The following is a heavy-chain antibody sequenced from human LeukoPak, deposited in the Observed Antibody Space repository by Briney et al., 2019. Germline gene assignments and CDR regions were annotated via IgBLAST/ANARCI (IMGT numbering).Heavy chain of an antibody. D-gene: IGHD2-8*02. CDR1: GFTFSNYW. V-gene: IGHV3-74*01. J-gene: IGHJ4*02. CDR2: ISSDGTTT. Sequence: GGSLRLSCAASGFTFSNYWMHWVRQAPGKGLVWVSRISSDGTTTNYADSVKGRFTISRDNAKNTLYLQMYSLGAEDTAIYFCVCIPVGFWGQGPLVTVSS. CDR3: VCIPVGF.